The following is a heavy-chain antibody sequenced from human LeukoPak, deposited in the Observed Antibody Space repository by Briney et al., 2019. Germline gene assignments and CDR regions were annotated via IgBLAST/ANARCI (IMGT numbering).Heavy chain of an antibody. D-gene: IGHD6-6*01. J-gene: IGHJ5*02. V-gene: IGHV4-39*01. CDR1: AGSISSSSYY. Sequence: SETLSLTCTVSAGSISSSSYYWGWIRQPPGRGLEWIGSFYYSGSTYHNPSLKSRVTIFVDTSKNQFSLKLSSVTAADTAVYYCGRYSDSSGWFDPWGQGTLVTVSS. CDR3: GRYSDSSGWFDP. CDR2: FYYSGST.